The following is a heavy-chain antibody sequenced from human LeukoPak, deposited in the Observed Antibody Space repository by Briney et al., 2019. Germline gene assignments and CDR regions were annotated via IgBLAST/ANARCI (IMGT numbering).Heavy chain of an antibody. CDR3: ARHLVVGSWVDY. Sequence: GESPKISCKGSGYSFTTYWIGWVRQMPGKGLEWMGIIYPGDSDTTYSPSFQGQVIMSVDKSISTAYLQWSSLKASDTAMYYCARHLVVGSWVDYWGQGTLVTVSS. CDR1: GYSFTTYW. V-gene: IGHV5-51*01. J-gene: IGHJ4*02. D-gene: IGHD6-13*01. CDR2: IYPGDSDT.